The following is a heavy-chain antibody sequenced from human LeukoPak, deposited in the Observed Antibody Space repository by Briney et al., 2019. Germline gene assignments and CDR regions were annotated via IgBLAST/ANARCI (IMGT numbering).Heavy chain of an antibody. D-gene: IGHD3-22*01. CDR3: ARGGGSGYYSTHHAYWFDP. J-gene: IGHJ5*02. Sequence: PSETLSLTCTVSGGSISSSSYYWGWIRQPPGKGLEWIGSIYYSGSTYYDPSLKSRVTISVDTSKNQFSLKLSSVTAADTAVYYCARGGGSGYYSTHHAYWFDPWGQGTLVTVSS. V-gene: IGHV4-39*07. CDR1: GGSISSSSYY. CDR2: IYYSGST.